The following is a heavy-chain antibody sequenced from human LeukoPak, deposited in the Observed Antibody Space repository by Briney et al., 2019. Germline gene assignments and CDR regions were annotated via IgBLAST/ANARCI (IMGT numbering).Heavy chain of an antibody. D-gene: IGHD3-9*01. V-gene: IGHV4-39*07. CDR2: IYYSGST. Sequence: SETLSLTCTVSGGSISSSSYYWGWIRQPPGKGLEWIGSIYYSGSTYYNPSLKSRVTISVDRSKNQFSLKLSSVTAADTAVYYCARDEYDILTGDNWFDPWGQGTLVTVSS. CDR3: ARDEYDILTGDNWFDP. CDR1: GGSISSSSYY. J-gene: IGHJ5*02.